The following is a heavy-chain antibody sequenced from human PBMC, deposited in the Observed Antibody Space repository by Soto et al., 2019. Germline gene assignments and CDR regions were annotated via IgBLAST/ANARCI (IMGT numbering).Heavy chain of an antibody. J-gene: IGHJ3*02. CDR3: ARGFQGAGPLDAFDI. CDR1: SGSISSSNW. Sequence: QVQLQESGPGLVKPSGTLSLTCAVSSGSISSSNWWRWVRQPPGKGLEWIGEIYHSGSTNYNPYLKSRVTISVDKSKSQYSLKLSSVTAADTAVYYCARGFQGAGPLDAFDIWGQGTMVTVSS. D-gene: IGHD6-19*01. CDR2: IYHSGST. V-gene: IGHV4-4*02.